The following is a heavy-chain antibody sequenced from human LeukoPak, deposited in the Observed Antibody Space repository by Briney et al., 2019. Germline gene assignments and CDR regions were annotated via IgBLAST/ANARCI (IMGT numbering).Heavy chain of an antibody. V-gene: IGHV4-59*08. Sequence: SETLSLTCTVYGGSISSYYWSWIRQPPGKGLEWLGYIYYSGSTNYNPSLKSRVTISVDTSKNQFSLKLSSVTAADTAVYYCARQEYSSSWKYYYGMDVWGQGTTVTVSS. J-gene: IGHJ6*02. CDR2: IYYSGST. CDR3: ARQEYSSSWKYYYGMDV. CDR1: GGSISSYY. D-gene: IGHD6-13*01.